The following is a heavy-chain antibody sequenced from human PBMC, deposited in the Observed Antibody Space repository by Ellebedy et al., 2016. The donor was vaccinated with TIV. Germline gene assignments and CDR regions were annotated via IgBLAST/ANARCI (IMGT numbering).Heavy chain of an antibody. CDR2: VWYDGNNK. D-gene: IGHD2-8*01. CDR1: GFTFMSYG. Sequence: GGSLRLSCATSGFTFMSYGMHWVRQVPGKGLEWVAVVWYDGNNKRTADSVKGRFTISRDNSKSTVLLQMNSLRAEDSGVYYCAREMVAPGPDDVYYGMDVWGQGTTVTVSS. CDR3: AREMVAPGPDDVYYGMDV. V-gene: IGHV3-33*01. J-gene: IGHJ6*02.